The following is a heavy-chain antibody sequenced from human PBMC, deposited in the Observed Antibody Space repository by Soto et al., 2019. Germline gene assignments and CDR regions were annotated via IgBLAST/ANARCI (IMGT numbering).Heavy chain of an antibody. CDR1: GFTFSSYA. Sequence: GGSLRLSCAASGFTFSSYAMSWVRQAPGKGLEWVSAISGSGGSTYYADPVKGRFTISRDNSKNTLYLQMNSLRAEDTAVYYCAKSPDYDFWSGPLGDYWGQGTLVTVSS. V-gene: IGHV3-23*01. CDR2: ISGSGGST. D-gene: IGHD3-3*01. J-gene: IGHJ4*02. CDR3: AKSPDYDFWSGPLGDY.